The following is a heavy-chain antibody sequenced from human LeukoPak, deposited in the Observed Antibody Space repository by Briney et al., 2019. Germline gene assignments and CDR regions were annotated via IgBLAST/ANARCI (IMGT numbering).Heavy chain of an antibody. J-gene: IGHJ4*02. CDR1: GGSFSGYY. CDR3: ARGRPGQFDY. V-gene: IGHV4-34*01. D-gene: IGHD1-14*01. CDR2: INHSGST. Sequence: PSETLSLTCAVYGGSFSGYYWSWIRQPPGKGLEWIGEINHSGSTNYNPSLKSRVTISVGTSKNQFSLKLSSVTAADTAVYYCARGRPGQFDYWGQGTLVTVSS.